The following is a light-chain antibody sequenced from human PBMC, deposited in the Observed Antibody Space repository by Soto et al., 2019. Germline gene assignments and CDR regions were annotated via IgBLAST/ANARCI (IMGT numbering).Light chain of an antibody. CDR3: QQANNFPET. CDR1: QDIRSW. CDR2: AAS. V-gene: IGKV1-12*01. J-gene: IGKJ1*01. Sequence: DIQMTQSPSSVSASVGDRVTITCRAGQDIRSWLAWYQQKPGKAPKLLIYAASTLQSGVPSRFSGSGSGTDFPLTLSSLQSEDCATYYCQQANNFPETCGQGPNVQI.